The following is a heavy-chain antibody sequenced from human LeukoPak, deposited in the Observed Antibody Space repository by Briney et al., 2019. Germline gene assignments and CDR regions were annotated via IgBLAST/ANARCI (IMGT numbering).Heavy chain of an antibody. Sequence: GTSVKVSCKASGFTFTSSAMQWVRQARGQRLEWIGWIVVGSGNTNYAQKFQERVTITRDMSTSTAYMELSSLRSEDTAVYHCAADTYYDILTGYPKYYFDYWGQGTLVTVSS. CDR3: AADTYYDILTGYPKYYFDY. CDR1: GFTFTSSA. D-gene: IGHD3-9*01. V-gene: IGHV1-58*02. J-gene: IGHJ4*02. CDR2: IVVGSGNT.